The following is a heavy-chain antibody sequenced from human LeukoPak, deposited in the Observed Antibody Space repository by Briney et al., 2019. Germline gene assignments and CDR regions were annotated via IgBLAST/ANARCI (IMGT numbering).Heavy chain of an antibody. Sequence: GGSLRLSCAASAFLFTTYSLNWLRQAPGKGLEWVSSTSSSGTYIYYADSVKGRFTISRDNAKNSVYLQMNSLRADDTAVYYCARDIGGYNYYGHLNGFDFLGQGTMVTVSS. CDR3: ARDIGGYNYYGHLNGFDF. CDR1: AFLFTTYS. V-gene: IGHV3-21*01. J-gene: IGHJ3*01. CDR2: TSSSGTYI. D-gene: IGHD5-18*01.